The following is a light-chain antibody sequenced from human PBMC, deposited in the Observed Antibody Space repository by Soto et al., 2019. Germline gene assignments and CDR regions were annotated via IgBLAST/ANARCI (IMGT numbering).Light chain of an antibody. J-gene: IGLJ1*01. V-gene: IGLV2-14*01. CDR1: SSDVGGYSC. CDR2: DVS. Sequence: QSALTQPASVSGSPGQSITISCTGTSSDVGGYSCVSWYQQGPGKAPKLMIYDVSKRPSGVSNRCSGSKSGNTASLTISGLQAEDEADYYCSSYTSSNTLVFGTGTKVTVL. CDR3: SSYTSSNTLV.